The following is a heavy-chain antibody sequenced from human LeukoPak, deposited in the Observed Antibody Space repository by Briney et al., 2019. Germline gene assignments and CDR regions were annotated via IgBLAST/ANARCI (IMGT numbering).Heavy chain of an antibody. CDR2: ISAYNGNT. CDR1: GYTFTSYG. D-gene: IGHD3-10*01. J-gene: IGHJ3*02. CDR3: ASLVRGCYFDPFDI. Sequence: ASVKVSCKASGYTFTSYGISWVRQAPGQGLEWMGWISAYNGNTNYAQKLQGRVTMTTDTSTSTAYMELRSLRSDDTAVYYCASLVRGCYFDPFDIWGQGTMVTVSS. V-gene: IGHV1-18*01.